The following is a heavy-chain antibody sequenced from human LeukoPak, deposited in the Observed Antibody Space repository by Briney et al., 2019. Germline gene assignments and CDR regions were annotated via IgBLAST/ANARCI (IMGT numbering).Heavy chain of an antibody. V-gene: IGHV3-30-3*01. CDR3: ARDAYDKNGYYRIFDS. CDR2: ISYDGGNK. D-gene: IGHD3-22*01. CDR1: RFIFSTYA. Sequence: GRSLRLSCAASRFIFSTYAMHWVRQAPGKGLEWVAVISYDGGNKYFADSVKGRFTISRDNSKNTLYLQMNSLRADDTAAYYCARDAYDKNGYYRIFDSWGQGTLVTVSS. J-gene: IGHJ4*02.